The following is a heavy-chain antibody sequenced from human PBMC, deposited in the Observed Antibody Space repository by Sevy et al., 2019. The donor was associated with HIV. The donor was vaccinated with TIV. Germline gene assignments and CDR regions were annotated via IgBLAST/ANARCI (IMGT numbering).Heavy chain of an antibody. CDR2: IYSGGST. CDR3: AKAEYSSSYYYFDY. CDR1: GFTVSSNY. Sequence: GGSLRLSCAASGFTVSSNYMSWVRQAPGKGLEWVSVIYSGGSTYYADSVKGRLTISRDNSKNTLYLQMNSLRAEDTAVYYCAKAEYSSSYYYFDYWGQGTLVTVSS. V-gene: IGHV3-53*01. J-gene: IGHJ4*02. D-gene: IGHD6-6*01.